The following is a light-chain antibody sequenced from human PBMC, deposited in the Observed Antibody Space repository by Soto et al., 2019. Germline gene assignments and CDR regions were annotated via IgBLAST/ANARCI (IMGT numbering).Light chain of an antibody. V-gene: IGKV1D-12*01. CDR2: AAS. CDR1: QDISNW. Sequence: DIQMTQSPASVSASVGDRVTLTCRASQDISNWLAWYQQKPGKAPKLLIYAASSLQTGAPSRFSGSGSGTDFTLTISSLQPEDFATYYCQQADSVPLTFGGGTKVEIK. CDR3: QQADSVPLT. J-gene: IGKJ4*01.